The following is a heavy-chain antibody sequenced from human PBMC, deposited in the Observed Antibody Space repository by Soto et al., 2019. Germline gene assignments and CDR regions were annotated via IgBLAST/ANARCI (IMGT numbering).Heavy chain of an antibody. D-gene: IGHD2-2*01. CDR1: GGTFSSYA. CDR2: IIPISGTA. Sequence: QVQLVQSVAEVKKPWSSVKVSCKASGGTFSSYAISWVRQAPGQGLEWMGGIIPISGTANYAQKFQGRVTITADESTSTAYMELSSLRSEDTAVYYCARSQGSSTSLEIYYYYYYGMDVWGQGTTVTVSS. V-gene: IGHV1-69*01. J-gene: IGHJ6*02. CDR3: ARSQGSSTSLEIYYYYYYGMDV.